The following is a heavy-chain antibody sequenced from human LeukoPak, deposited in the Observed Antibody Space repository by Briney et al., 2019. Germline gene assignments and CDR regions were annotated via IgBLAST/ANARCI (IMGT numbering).Heavy chain of an antibody. D-gene: IGHD3-10*01. V-gene: IGHV3-30*18. J-gene: IGHJ4*02. CDR2: ISHDGSAK. CDR3: AKETGGSGSSYLSFFDY. CDR1: GFVCSNHG. Sequence: GRSLRLSCAASGFVCSNHGMHWVRQAPGKGLEWVAVISHDGSAKDYADSVKGRFTISRDNSKNTLYLQINSLRAEDTAVYFCAKETGGSGSSYLSFFDYWGQGTLVTVSS.